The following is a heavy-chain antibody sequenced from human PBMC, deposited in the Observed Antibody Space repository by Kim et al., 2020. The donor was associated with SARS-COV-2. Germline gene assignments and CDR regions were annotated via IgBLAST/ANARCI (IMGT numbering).Heavy chain of an antibody. CDR3: ARMTSSSSNDAFDI. D-gene: IGHD6-13*01. V-gene: IGHV5-51*01. Sequence: PSLQGQVTISADESISTAYLQWGSLKASDTAMYYCARMTSSSSNDAFDIWGQGTMVTVSS. J-gene: IGHJ3*02.